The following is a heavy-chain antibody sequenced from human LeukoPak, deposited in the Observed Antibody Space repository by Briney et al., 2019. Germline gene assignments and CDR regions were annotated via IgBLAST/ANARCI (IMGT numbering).Heavy chain of an antibody. Sequence: HPGGSLRLSCAASGFTFSSYWMTWVRQAPGKGLEWVANIKYGGSEKYYADSVKGRFTISRDNAKNSLYLQMNSLRAVDTAVYFCARAEGYSYAFYFVYWGQGTLVTVSS. V-gene: IGHV3-7*04. D-gene: IGHD5-18*01. J-gene: IGHJ4*02. CDR3: ARAEGYSYAFYFVY. CDR2: IKYGGSEK. CDR1: GFTFSSYW.